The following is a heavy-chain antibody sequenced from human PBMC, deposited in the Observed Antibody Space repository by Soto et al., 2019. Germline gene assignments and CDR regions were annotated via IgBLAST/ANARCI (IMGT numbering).Heavy chain of an antibody. D-gene: IGHD4-17*01. Sequence: QVQLVESGGGVVQPGRSLRLSCAASGFTFSSYGMHWVRQAPGKGLEWVAVISYDGSNKYYADSVKGRFTISRDNSKNTRYLQRNSLRAEDTAVYYCAKDLGDYGDYDYYYYGMDVWGQGTTVTVSS. CDR3: AKDLGDYGDYDYYYYGMDV. CDR2: ISYDGSNK. J-gene: IGHJ6*02. V-gene: IGHV3-30*18. CDR1: GFTFSSYG.